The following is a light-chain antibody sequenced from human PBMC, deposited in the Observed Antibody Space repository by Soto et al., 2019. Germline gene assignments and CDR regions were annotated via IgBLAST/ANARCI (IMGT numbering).Light chain of an antibody. V-gene: IGLV3-21*01. CDR3: QVWDSGSAHVL. CDR1: NIGSKG. J-gene: IGLJ2*01. CDR2: SDT. Sequence: SYELTQPPSVSVAPGETARISCGGNNIGSKGVHWYQQKPGQAPVLVIYSDTDLPPVIPERFSGSNSANMATLTISRVEAGDEADYYCQVWDSGSAHVLFGGGTPLTVL.